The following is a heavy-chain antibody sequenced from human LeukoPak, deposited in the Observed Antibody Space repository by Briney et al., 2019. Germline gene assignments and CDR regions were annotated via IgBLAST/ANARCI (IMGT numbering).Heavy chain of an antibody. V-gene: IGHV3-49*04. D-gene: IGHD3-22*01. Sequence: PGGSLRLSCTASGFTFGDYAMSWVRQAPGKGLEWVGFIRSEAYGGTTEYAASVKGRFTISRDDSKSIAYLQMNSLKTEDTAVYYCTRVDLGVVAYYYYYYMDVWGKGTTVTVSS. CDR3: TRVDLGVVAYYYYYYMDV. CDR1: GFTFGDYA. CDR2: IRSEAYGGTT. J-gene: IGHJ6*03.